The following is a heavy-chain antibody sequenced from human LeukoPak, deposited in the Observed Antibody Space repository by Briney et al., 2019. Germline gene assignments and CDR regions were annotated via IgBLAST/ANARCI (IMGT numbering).Heavy chain of an antibody. D-gene: IGHD6-13*01. J-gene: IGHJ4*02. Sequence: GASVKVSCKASGYTFTSYYIHWVRQAPGQGLEWMGWIDSNSGGTNYAQKFQGRVTMTRDTSISSAYMDLSRLRYDDTAVYYCARQKAAAGHFDYWGQGTLVTVSS. CDR3: ARQKAAAGHFDY. CDR2: IDSNSGGT. V-gene: IGHV1-2*02. CDR1: GYTFTSYY.